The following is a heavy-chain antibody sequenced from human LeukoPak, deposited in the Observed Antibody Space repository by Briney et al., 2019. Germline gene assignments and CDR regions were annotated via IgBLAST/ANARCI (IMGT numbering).Heavy chain of an antibody. J-gene: IGHJ4*02. Sequence: GGSLRLSCAASGFTFSSYAMGWVRQAPGKGLEWVSAITARGGNTYYADSVKGRFTISRDNSKNTLYLKVSSLRAEDTAVYYCAKGNGYSYGRYYFDYWGQGTLVTVSS. D-gene: IGHD5-18*01. CDR2: ITARGGNT. CDR1: GFTFSSYA. V-gene: IGHV3-23*01. CDR3: AKGNGYSYGRYYFDY.